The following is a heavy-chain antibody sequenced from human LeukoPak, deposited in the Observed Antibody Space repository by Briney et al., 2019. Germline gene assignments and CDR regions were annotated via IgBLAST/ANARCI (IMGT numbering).Heavy chain of an antibody. CDR1: GGPISSSY. D-gene: IGHD3-22*01. J-gene: IGHJ4*02. V-gene: IGHV4-59*12. CDR3: AREYDSSAYYDY. CDR2: IYYTGGT. Sequence: PSETLSLTCTVSGGPISSSYWSWIRQPPGKGLEWIGSIYYTGGTTVYNPSLKSRVTISVDTSKNQFSLNLSSVTAADTAVYYCAREYDSSAYYDYWGQGTLVTVSS.